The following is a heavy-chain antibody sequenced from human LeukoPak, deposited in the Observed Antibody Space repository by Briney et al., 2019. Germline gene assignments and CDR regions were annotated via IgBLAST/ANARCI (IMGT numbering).Heavy chain of an antibody. CDR1: GYTFTDYY. Sequence: ASVKVSCKVSGYTFTDYYMHWVQQAPGKGLEWMGLVDPEDGETIYAEKFQGRVTITADTSTDTAYTELSSLRSEDTAVYYCATAPGRYCSDGSCYSGDSSGYYYPEYFQHWGQGTLVTVSS. V-gene: IGHV1-69-2*01. CDR3: ATAPGRYCSDGSCYSGDSSGYYYPEYFQH. CDR2: VDPEDGET. J-gene: IGHJ1*01. D-gene: IGHD2-15*01.